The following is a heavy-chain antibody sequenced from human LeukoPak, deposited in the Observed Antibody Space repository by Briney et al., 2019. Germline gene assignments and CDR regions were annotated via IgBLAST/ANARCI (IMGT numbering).Heavy chain of an antibody. CDR3: ARHNGETDY. Sequence: VNSLKMSRKGSGYSFTSNWIGWLCQLHAKGLEWMGIIYPGDSDTRYSPSFQGQVTISADKSISTAYLQWSSLKASDTAMYYCARHNGETDYWGQGTLVTVSS. J-gene: IGHJ4*02. V-gene: IGHV5-51*01. CDR1: GYSFTSNW. D-gene: IGHD4-17*01. CDR2: IYPGDSDT.